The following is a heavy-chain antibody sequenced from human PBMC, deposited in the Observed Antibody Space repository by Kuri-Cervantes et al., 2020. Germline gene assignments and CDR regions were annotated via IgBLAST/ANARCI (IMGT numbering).Heavy chain of an antibody. D-gene: IGHD3-22*01. J-gene: IGHJ4*02. CDR2: INPNSGGT. V-gene: IGHV1-2*02. CDR3: ASGGHYYDPLVGDY. Sequence: ASVKVSCKASGYTFTGYYMHWVRQAPGQGLEWMGWINPNSGGTKYAQKFEGRVTMTRDTSISIVYMELSRLRSDDTAVYYCASGGHYYDPLVGDYWGQGTLVTVSS. CDR1: GYTFTGYY.